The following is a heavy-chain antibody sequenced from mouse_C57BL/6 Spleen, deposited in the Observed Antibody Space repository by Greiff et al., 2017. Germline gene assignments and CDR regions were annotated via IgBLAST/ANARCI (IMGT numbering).Heavy chain of an antibody. CDR2: IHPNSGST. D-gene: IGHD3-2*02. J-gene: IGHJ3*01. V-gene: IGHV1-64*01. CDR1: GYTFTSYW. CDR3: ARISSAQATAY. Sequence: QVQLQQPGAELVKPGASVKLSCKASGYTFTSYWMHWVKQRPGQGLEWIGMIHPNSGSTNYNEKFKSKATLTVDKSSSTAYMQLSSLTSEDSAVYYCARISSAQATAYWGQGTLVTVSA.